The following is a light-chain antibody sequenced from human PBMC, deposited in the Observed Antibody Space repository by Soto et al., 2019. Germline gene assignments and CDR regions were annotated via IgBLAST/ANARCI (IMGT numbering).Light chain of an antibody. J-gene: IGLJ2*01. Sequence: QSVLTQPPSASGTPGQRVTISCSGSRSNIGTNTVDWYQQVPGTAPKLLIYDDNQRPSGVPDRFSASKSGTSASLAISGLQSDDEADYYCATWDDSLIVFGGGTQLTVL. V-gene: IGLV1-44*01. CDR3: ATWDDSLIV. CDR2: DDN. CDR1: RSNIGTNT.